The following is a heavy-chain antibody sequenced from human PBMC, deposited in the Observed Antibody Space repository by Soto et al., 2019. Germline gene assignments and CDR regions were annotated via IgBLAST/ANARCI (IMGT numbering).Heavy chain of an antibody. D-gene: IGHD4-17*01. CDR3: ARDVREYGDYYYSYYYMDV. Sequence: ASVKVSCKASGYTFTGYYMHWVRQAPGQGLEWMGWINPNSGGTNYAQKFQGWVTMTRDTSISTAYMELSRLRSDDTAVYYCARDVREYGDYYYSYYYMDVWGKGTTVTVSS. V-gene: IGHV1-2*04. CDR1: GYTFTGYY. CDR2: INPNSGGT. J-gene: IGHJ6*03.